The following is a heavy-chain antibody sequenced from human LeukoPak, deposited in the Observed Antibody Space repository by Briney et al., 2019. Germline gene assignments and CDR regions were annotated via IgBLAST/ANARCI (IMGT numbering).Heavy chain of an antibody. Sequence: ASVKVSCKASGYTFTGYYRHWVRQAPGQGLEWMGWINPNSGGTNYAQKFQGRVTMTRDTSISTAYMELSRLRSDDTAVYYCARDPRDFYYDSSGYTGTRYAFDYWGQGTLVTVSS. D-gene: IGHD3-22*01. CDR2: INPNSGGT. CDR3: ARDPRDFYYDSSGYTGTRYAFDY. J-gene: IGHJ4*02. CDR1: GYTFTGYY. V-gene: IGHV1-2*02.